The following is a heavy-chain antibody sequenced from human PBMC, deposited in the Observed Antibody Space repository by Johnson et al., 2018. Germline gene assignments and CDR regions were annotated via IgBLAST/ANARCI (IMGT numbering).Heavy chain of an antibody. J-gene: IGHJ1*01. Sequence: QVQLVQSGGGLVQPGRSLRLSCAASGFTFDDYAMHWVRQAPGKGLEWVAVISYDGRNKYYADSVKGRFTISRDNSKNTLDLQMNSLRAEDTAVYYCAKDPGGYSSSSEYFQHWGQGTLVTVSS. D-gene: IGHD6-13*01. CDR1: GFTFDDYA. CDR2: ISYDGRNK. V-gene: IGHV3-30*18. CDR3: AKDPGGYSSSSEYFQH.